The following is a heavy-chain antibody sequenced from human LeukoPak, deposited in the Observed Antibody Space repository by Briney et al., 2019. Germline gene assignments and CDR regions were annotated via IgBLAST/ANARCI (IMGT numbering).Heavy chain of an antibody. D-gene: IGHD1-7*01. CDR2: IYSGGST. V-gene: IGHV3-53*01. CDR1: GFTVSTNY. Sequence: GGSLRLSCAASGFTVSTNYMSWVRQAPGKGLEWVSVIYSGGSTYYADSVKGRFTVSRDNSKNTVYLQMNSLRAEDTAVFYCARGPYNWNYGLYYHYMDLWGRGTTVTVSS. J-gene: IGHJ6*03. CDR3: ARGPYNWNYGLYYHYMDL.